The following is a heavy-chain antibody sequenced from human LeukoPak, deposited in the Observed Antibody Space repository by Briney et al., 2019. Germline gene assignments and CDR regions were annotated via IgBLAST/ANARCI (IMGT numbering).Heavy chain of an antibody. D-gene: IGHD5-24*01. J-gene: IGHJ4*02. Sequence: GGSLRLSCAASGFTFSSYNMNWVRQAPGKGLEWVSSITFSSSYIYHADSVKGRFTISRDNAKNSLYLQMDSLRAEDTAVYYCARGREGYNSYDYWGQGTLVTVSS. CDR2: ITFSSSYI. CDR1: GFTFSSYN. CDR3: ARGREGYNSYDY. V-gene: IGHV3-21*01.